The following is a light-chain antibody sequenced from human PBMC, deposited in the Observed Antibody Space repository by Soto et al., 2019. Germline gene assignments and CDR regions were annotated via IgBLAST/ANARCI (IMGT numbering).Light chain of an antibody. CDR2: EVS. J-gene: IGLJ2*01. Sequence: QSALTQPASVSGSPGQSITISCTGTSSDVGGYNYVSWYQQHPGKAPKLMIYEVSNRPSGVSSRFSGSKSGNTASLTISGIQAEDEADYYCSSWTVSGRVFGGGTKVTVL. CDR1: SSDVGGYNY. CDR3: SSWTVSGRV. V-gene: IGLV2-14*01.